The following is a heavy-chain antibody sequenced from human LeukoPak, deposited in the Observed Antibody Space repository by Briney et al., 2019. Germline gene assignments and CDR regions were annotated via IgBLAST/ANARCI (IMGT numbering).Heavy chain of an antibody. CDR2: IKQDGSEK. CDR1: GFTFSSYW. V-gene: IGHV3-7*03. Sequence: GGSLRLSCAASGFTFSSYWMSWVRQAPGKGLEWVANIKQDGSEKYYVDSVKGRFTISRDNAKNSLYLQMNSLRAEDTAVYYCARVGYCSGGSCYVPLDYWGQGTLVTVSS. CDR3: ARVGYCSGGSCYVPLDY. J-gene: IGHJ4*02. D-gene: IGHD2-15*01.